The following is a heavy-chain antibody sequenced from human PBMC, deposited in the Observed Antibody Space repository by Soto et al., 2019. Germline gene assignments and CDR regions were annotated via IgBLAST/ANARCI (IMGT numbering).Heavy chain of an antibody. J-gene: IGHJ4*02. CDR3: AAGFRGGGRGGHFDY. V-gene: IGHV1-58*01. Sequence: QMQLVQSGPEVKKPGTSVKVSCKASGFTFTSSAVQWVRQARGQRLEWIGWIVVGSGNTNYAQKFQERVTITRDMSTSTAYMELSSRRSEDTAVYYCAAGFRGGGRGGHFDYWGQGTLVTVSS. CDR2: IVVGSGNT. D-gene: IGHD3-16*01. CDR1: GFTFTSSA.